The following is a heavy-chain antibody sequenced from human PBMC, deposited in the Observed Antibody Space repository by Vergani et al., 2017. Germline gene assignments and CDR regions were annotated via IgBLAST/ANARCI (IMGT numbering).Heavy chain of an antibody. V-gene: IGHV3-30*18. Sequence: QVQLVESGGGVVQPGGSLRLSCAASGFTFSSFGMHWVRQAPGKGLEWVALISYDGSKKYYADSVKGRFTISRDNSKNTLNLQMNSMRAEDTADYYCAKVKYASASALGSMDVWGKGTTVTVSS. CDR1: GFTFSSFG. J-gene: IGHJ6*03. D-gene: IGHD2-2*01. CDR3: AKVKYASASALGSMDV. CDR2: ISYDGSKK.